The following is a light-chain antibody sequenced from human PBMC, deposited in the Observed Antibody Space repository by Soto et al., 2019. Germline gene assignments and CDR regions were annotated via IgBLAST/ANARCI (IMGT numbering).Light chain of an antibody. J-gene: IGLJ1*01. CDR3: SSYTITSTYV. CDR2: EVS. V-gene: IGLV2-14*01. CDR1: SSDVGGYNY. Sequence: QSALTQPASVSGSPGQSITISCTGTSSDVGGYNYVSWCQQHPGKAPKLMIYEVSDRPSGVSNRFSGSKSGNTASLTISGLQAEDEADYYCSSYTITSTYVFGLGTKVTL.